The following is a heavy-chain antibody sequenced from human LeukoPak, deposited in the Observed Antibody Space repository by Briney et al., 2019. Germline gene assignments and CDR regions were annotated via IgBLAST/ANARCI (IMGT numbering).Heavy chain of an antibody. Sequence: ASVKVSCKASGYTFTVYYMHWVRQAPGQGLEWMGLINPSGSSTSYAQKFQGRLSLTRDMSTSTDYMELSSLRSEDTAVYYCARDNSVGDTAWWFDPWGQGTLVTVSS. CDR2: INPSGSST. CDR1: GYTFTVYY. J-gene: IGHJ5*02. V-gene: IGHV1-46*01. D-gene: IGHD1-26*01. CDR3: ARDNSVGDTAWWFDP.